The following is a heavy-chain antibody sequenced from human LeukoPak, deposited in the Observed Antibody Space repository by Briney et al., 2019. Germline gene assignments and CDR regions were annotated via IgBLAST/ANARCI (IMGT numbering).Heavy chain of an antibody. CDR2: ISGSGGTT. CDR3: AKDYTSGWKDFDS. Sequence: GGSLRLSCAASGFTFSSYAMGWVRQAPGKGLEWVSAISGSGGTTYYADSVKGGFTISRDNSKNTVYLQMNSLRAEDTAIYYCAKDYTSGWKDFDSWGQGALVTVSS. J-gene: IGHJ4*02. CDR1: GFTFSSYA. V-gene: IGHV3-23*01. D-gene: IGHD6-19*01.